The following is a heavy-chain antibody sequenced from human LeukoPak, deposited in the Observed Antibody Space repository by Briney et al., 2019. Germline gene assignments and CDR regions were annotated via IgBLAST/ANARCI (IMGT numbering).Heavy chain of an antibody. CDR2: ISGSGGST. Sequence: PGGSLRLSCAASGFTFSSYAMSWVRQAPGKGLEWVSAISGSGGSTYYADSVKGRFTISRDNSKNTLYLQMYSLRAEDTAVYYCARDMYYYDSSGYYYFDYWGQGTLVTVSS. CDR3: ARDMYYYDSSGYYYFDY. J-gene: IGHJ4*02. CDR1: GFTFSSYA. V-gene: IGHV3-23*01. D-gene: IGHD3-22*01.